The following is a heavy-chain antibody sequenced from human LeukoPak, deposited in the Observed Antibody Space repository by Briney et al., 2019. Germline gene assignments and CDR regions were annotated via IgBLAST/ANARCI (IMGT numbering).Heavy chain of an antibody. CDR3: ALGYSYGTGFDY. Sequence: GGSLRLSCAASGFTFSSYTMSWVRQAPGKGLEWVSTVSTSGRDKYYADSVKGRITVSRDNSKKTLYLHMNSLRVDDAAVFYCALGYSYGTGFDYWGQGTLVTVSS. D-gene: IGHD5-18*01. CDR2: VSTSGRDK. CDR1: GFTFSSYT. J-gene: IGHJ4*02. V-gene: IGHV3-23*01.